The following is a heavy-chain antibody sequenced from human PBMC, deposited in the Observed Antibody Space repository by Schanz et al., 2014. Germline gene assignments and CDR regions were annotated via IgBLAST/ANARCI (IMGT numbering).Heavy chain of an antibody. Sequence: QVQLQQWGAGLLKPSETLSLTCAVYGGSFSGYYWSWIRQPPGKGLEWIGEINHSGSTNYNPSLKRGVPISVDTSKTPFSLKVRSGTAADTAVYYCARARGSNRGPRKYYFDYWGQGTLVTVSS. CDR2: INHSGST. V-gene: IGHV4-34*01. CDR3: ARARGSNRGPRKYYFDY. J-gene: IGHJ4*02. CDR1: GGSFSGYY.